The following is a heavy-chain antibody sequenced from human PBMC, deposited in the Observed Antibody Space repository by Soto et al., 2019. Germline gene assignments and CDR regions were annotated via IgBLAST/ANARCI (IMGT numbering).Heavy chain of an antibody. CDR1: GGTFSSYA. CDR2: IIPIFGTA. D-gene: IGHD3-10*01. CDR3: ARWGGNGSGSYYYVY. V-gene: IGHV1-69*05. Sequence: SVKVSCKASGGTFSSYAISWVRQAPGQGLEWMGGIIPIFGTANYAQKFQGRVTMTTDTSTSTAYMELRSLRSDDTAVYYCARWGGNGSGSYYYVYWGQGTLVTVSS. J-gene: IGHJ4*02.